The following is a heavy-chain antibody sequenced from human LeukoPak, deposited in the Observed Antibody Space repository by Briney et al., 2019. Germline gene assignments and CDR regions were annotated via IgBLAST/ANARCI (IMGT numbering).Heavy chain of an antibody. CDR1: TGAFDNYA. V-gene: IGHV1-69*01. CDR2: IIPIFETT. J-gene: IGHJ4*02. CDR3: ARSLRVSGDFDY. Sequence: ASVKVSCKFSTGAFDNYAVNWVRQAPGQGLEWMGVIIPIFETTNYAPKFQGRITITADGSTGTAYMDLSSLRSEDTAIYYCARSLRVSGDFDYWGQGTQVIAS. D-gene: IGHD2-8*01.